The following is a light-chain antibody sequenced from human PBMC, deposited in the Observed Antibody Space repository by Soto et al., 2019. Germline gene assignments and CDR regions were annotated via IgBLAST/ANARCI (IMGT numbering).Light chain of an antibody. CDR3: QQSRSWPLT. J-gene: IGKJ1*01. CDR2: GAS. CDR1: QDVMYD. Sequence: EIVLTQSPAALSVSPGGRATLSCRASQDVMYDLAWYQQKPGQAPRLLVYGASTRATDAPPRFRGSGSGREFSLTISSLQSEDFATYYCQQSRSWPLTFGQGSRVEIK. V-gene: IGKV3-15*01.